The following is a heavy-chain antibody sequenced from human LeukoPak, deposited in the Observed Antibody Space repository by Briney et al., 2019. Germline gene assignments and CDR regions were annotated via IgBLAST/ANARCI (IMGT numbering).Heavy chain of an antibody. J-gene: IGHJ4*02. CDR1: GGSISSSSYY. CDR3: ARAYWFDSSGHYFDY. D-gene: IGHD3-22*01. CDR2: IYYSGST. Sequence: PSETLSLTCTVSGGSISSSSYYWGWIRQPPGKGLEWIGSIYYSGSTYYNPSLKSRLTMSMDTSKNQFSLKLPSVTAADTAVYYCARAYWFDSSGHYFDYWGQGTRVTVSS. V-gene: IGHV4-39*07.